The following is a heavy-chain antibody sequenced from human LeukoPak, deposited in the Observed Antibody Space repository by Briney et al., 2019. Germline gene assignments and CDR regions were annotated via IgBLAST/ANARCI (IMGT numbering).Heavy chain of an antibody. V-gene: IGHV3-74*01. Sequence: GRSLRLSCAASGFTFSSYWMHWVRQAPGKGLVWVSRINSDGSSTSYADSVEGRFTISRDNAKNTLYLQMNSLRAEDTAVYYCATSGYSSSWVQGDFDYWGQGTLVTVSS. CDR1: GFTFSSYW. CDR3: ATSGYSSSWVQGDFDY. CDR2: INSDGSST. D-gene: IGHD6-13*01. J-gene: IGHJ4*02.